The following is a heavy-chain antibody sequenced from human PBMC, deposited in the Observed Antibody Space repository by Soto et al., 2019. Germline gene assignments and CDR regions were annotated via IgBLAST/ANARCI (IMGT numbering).Heavy chain of an antibody. V-gene: IGHV3-9*01. CDR3: AKGYDYGDYGDVDY. CDR2: ISWNSGSI. CDR1: GFTFDDYA. Sequence: EVQLVESGGGLVQPGRSLRLSCAASGFTFDDYAMHWVRQAPGKGLEWVSGISWNSGSIGYADSVKGRFTISRDNAKNSLYLQMNSLRAEDTALYYCAKGYDYGDYGDVDYWGQGTLVTVSS. J-gene: IGHJ4*02. D-gene: IGHD4-17*01.